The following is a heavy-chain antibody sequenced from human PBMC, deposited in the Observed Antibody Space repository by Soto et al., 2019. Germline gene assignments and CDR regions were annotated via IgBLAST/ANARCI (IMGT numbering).Heavy chain of an antibody. CDR3: ARDTTVTTWEWFDP. CDR1: GFTFSSYS. Sequence: GGSLRLSCAASGFTFSSYSMNWVRQAPGKGLEWVSYISSSSSTIYYADSVKGRFTISRDNAKNSLYLQMNSLRAEDTAVYYCARDTTVTTWEWFDPWGQGTLVTVSS. CDR2: ISSSSSTI. V-gene: IGHV3-48*01. J-gene: IGHJ5*02. D-gene: IGHD4-4*01.